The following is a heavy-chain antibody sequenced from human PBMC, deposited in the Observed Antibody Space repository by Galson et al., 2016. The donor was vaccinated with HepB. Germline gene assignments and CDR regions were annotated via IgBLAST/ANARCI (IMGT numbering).Heavy chain of an antibody. J-gene: IGHJ5*02. Sequence: SVKVSCKASGNTFTDYVSWVRQAPGQGLEWMGRINTNSGGTNYALAFHGRITMTRDTATRTLYMELRTLGSDDTAVYYCATQLVPGSASWGQGTLVVVSS. CDR3: ATQLVPGSAS. CDR1: GNTFTDY. V-gene: IGHV1-2*06. D-gene: IGHD1-1*01. CDR2: INTNSGGT.